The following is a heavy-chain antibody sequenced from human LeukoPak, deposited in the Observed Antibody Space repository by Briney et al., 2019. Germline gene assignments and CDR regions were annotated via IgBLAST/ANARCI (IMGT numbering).Heavy chain of an antibody. Sequence: SETLSLTCTVSGGSIGSYYWSWIRQPPGKGLEWIGYIYYSGSTNYDPSLKSRVTISVNTSKNQFSLKLSSVTAADTAVYYCARELRNPRRGFAYFDYWGQGTLVTVSS. V-gene: IGHV4-59*01. CDR2: IYYSGST. CDR1: GGSIGSYY. J-gene: IGHJ4*02. D-gene: IGHD1-14*01. CDR3: ARELRNPRRGFAYFDY.